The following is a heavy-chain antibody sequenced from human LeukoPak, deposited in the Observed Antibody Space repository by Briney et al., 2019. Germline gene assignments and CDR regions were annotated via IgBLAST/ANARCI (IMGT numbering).Heavy chain of an antibody. Sequence: PSETLSLTCAVYGGSFSGNYWSWIRQPPGKGLEWIGEINHSGSTNYNPSLKSRVTISVDTSKNQFSLKLSSVTAADTAVYYCAIYCSSTSCYHFDYWGQGTLVTVSS. CDR3: AIYCSSTSCYHFDY. CDR2: INHSGST. CDR1: GGSFSGNY. D-gene: IGHD2-2*01. V-gene: IGHV4-34*01. J-gene: IGHJ4*02.